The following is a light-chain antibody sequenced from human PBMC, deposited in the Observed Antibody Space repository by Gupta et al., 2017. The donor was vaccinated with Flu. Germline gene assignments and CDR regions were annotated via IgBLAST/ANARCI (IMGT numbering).Light chain of an antibody. CDR3: MQALQSTWT. CDR1: QSLLHSNGYNY. V-gene: IGKV2-28*01. J-gene: IGKJ1*01. Sequence: VTPGEPASISCRSSQSLLHSNGYNYLDWYLQKPGQSPQPLIYLGSNRASGVPDRFSGSGSGTDFTLKISRVEAEDVGVYYCMQALQSTWTFGQGTKVEIK. CDR2: LGS.